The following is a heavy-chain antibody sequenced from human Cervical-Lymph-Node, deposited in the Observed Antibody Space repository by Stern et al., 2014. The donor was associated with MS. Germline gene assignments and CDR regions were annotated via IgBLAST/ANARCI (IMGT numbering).Heavy chain of an antibody. D-gene: IGHD3-3*01. CDR1: GFTFSSYD. CDR2: IGTAGDT. Sequence: EVQLVESGGGLVQPGGSLRLSCAASGFTFSSYDMHWVRKATGKGLEWVSAIGTAGDTYYPGSVKGRFTISRENAKNSLYLQMNSLRAGDTAVYYCARARTIFGVVTAYYFDYWGQGTLVTVSS. CDR3: ARARTIFGVVTAYYFDY. V-gene: IGHV3-13*01. J-gene: IGHJ4*02.